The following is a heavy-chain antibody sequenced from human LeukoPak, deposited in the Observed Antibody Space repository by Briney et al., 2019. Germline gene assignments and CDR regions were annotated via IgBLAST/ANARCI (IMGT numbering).Heavy chain of an antibody. J-gene: IGHJ4*02. V-gene: IGHV4-31*03. CDR2: IYYSGST. D-gene: IGHD2-2*01. CDR3: ARERLSSTSCYFGY. Sequence: SETLSLTCTVSGGSISSGGYYWSWIRQHPGKGLEWIGYIYYSGSTYYNPSLKSRVTISVDTSKNQFSLKLSSVTAADTAVYYCARERLSSTSCYFGYWGQGTLVTVSS. CDR1: GGSISSGGYY.